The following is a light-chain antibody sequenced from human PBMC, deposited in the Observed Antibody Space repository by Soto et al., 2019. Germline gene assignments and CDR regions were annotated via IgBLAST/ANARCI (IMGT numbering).Light chain of an antibody. J-gene: IGKJ1*01. V-gene: IGKV1-5*01. Sequence: DIQMTQSPPTLSASVGDRVTITCRASQPISSWLAWYHQKPGKAPKLLIYDASNLESGVPSRLSGSASGTEFTLTISSLPPEDFGIYYCQQYENHWTFGQGTKVDIK. CDR2: DAS. CDR1: QPISSW. CDR3: QQYENHWT.